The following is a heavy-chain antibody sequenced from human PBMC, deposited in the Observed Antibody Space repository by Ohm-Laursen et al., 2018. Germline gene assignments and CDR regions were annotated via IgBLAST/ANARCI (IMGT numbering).Heavy chain of an antibody. CDR1: GYTFTDYY. D-gene: IGHD5-18*01. J-gene: IGHJ4*02. Sequence: GSSVKVSCKVSGYTFTDYYMHWVQQAPGKGLEWMGLVDPEDGETIYAEKFQGRVTITADTSTDTAYMELSSLRSEDTAVYYCATGTTAMVTDYWGQGILVTVSS. CDR2: VDPEDGET. V-gene: IGHV1-69-2*01. CDR3: ATGTTAMVTDY.